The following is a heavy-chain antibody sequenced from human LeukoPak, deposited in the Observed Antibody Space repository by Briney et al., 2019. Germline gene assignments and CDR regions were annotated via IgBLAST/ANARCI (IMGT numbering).Heavy chain of an antibody. CDR1: GFTFSNYG. V-gene: IGHV3-33*01. Sequence: GRSLRLSCAASGFTFSNYGMHWVRQAPGKGLEWVAVIWYDGSNKYYADSVKGRFTISRDNSKNTLYLQMNSLRAEDTDVYYCAGNYGPYYFDYWGQGTLVTVSS. CDR2: IWYDGSNK. D-gene: IGHD3-10*01. CDR3: AGNYGPYYFDY. J-gene: IGHJ4*02.